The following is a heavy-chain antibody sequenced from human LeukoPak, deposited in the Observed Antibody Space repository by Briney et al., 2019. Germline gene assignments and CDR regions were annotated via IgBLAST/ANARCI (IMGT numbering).Heavy chain of an antibody. J-gene: IGHJ4*02. D-gene: IGHD6-13*01. V-gene: IGHV3-11*06. CDR1: GFTFSDYY. CDR3: ARDPIAAAGTSDY. Sequence: GGSLRLSCAASGFTFSDYYMSWIRQAPGKGLEWVSYISSSSSYTNYADSVKGRFTISRDNAKNSLYLQMNSLRAEDTAVYYCARDPIAAAGTSDYWGQGTLVTVSS. CDR2: ISSSSSYT.